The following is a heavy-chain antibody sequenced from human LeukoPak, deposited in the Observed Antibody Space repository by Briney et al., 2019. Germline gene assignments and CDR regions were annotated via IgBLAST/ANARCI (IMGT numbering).Heavy chain of an antibody. CDR1: GFTFSNYG. V-gene: IGHV3-48*02. Sequence: GGSLRLSCAASGFTFSNYGMNWVRQSPVKGLEWLSYISSSDNTIYYADSVKGRFTISRDNAKNSLYLQMSSLRDEDTAVYYCARAMRSGYDYWGQGTLVTVSS. D-gene: IGHD5-12*01. J-gene: IGHJ4*02. CDR3: ARAMRSGYDY. CDR2: ISSSDNTI.